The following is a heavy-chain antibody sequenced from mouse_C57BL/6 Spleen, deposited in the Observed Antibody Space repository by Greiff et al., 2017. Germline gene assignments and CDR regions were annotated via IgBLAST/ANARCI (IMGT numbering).Heavy chain of an antibody. CDR3: ARKRAYSDAMDY. V-gene: IGHV1-64*01. J-gene: IGHJ4*01. D-gene: IGHD2-10*01. CDR1: GYTFTSYW. CDR2: IHPNSGST. Sequence: VQLQQPGAELVKPGASVKLSCKASGYTFTSYWMHWVKQRPGQGLEWIGMIHPNSGSTNYNEKFKSKATLTVDKSSSTAYMQLSSLTSEDSAVYDCARKRAYSDAMDYWGQGTSVTVSS.